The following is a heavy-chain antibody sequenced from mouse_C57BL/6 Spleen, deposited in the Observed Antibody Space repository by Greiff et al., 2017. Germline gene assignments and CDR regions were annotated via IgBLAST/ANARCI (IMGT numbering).Heavy chain of an antibody. Sequence: QVHVKQSGAELVRPGASVTLSCKASGYTFTDYEMHWVKQTPVHGLEWIGAIDPETGGTAYNQKFKGKAILTADKSSSTAYMELRSLTSEDSAVYYCTLLRYAMDYWGQGTSVTVSS. CDR3: TLLRYAMDY. J-gene: IGHJ4*01. V-gene: IGHV1-15*01. D-gene: IGHD1-1*01. CDR2: IDPETGGT. CDR1: GYTFTDYE.